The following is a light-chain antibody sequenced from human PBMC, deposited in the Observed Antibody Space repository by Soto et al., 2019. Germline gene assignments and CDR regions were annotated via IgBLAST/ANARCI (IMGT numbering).Light chain of an antibody. CDR2: DAS. CDR3: QEYNNWPWT. V-gene: IGKV3-15*01. CDR1: PSVSSN. Sequence: ELVSTQSDSTLSVSLWERAPFSGRASPSVSSNLAWYQPPPGQVPRLLIYDASTRATAIPARFSGSGSGIEFTLTIRSLQSEDFAVYYCQEYNNWPWTVGQGTQGDIK. J-gene: IGKJ1*01.